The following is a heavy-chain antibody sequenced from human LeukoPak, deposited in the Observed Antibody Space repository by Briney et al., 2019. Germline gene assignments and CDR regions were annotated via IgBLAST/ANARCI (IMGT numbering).Heavy chain of an antibody. J-gene: IGHJ4*02. D-gene: IGHD3-22*01. CDR3: ARGAPYYYDSSGYLFDY. CDR2: IYYSGST. CDR1: GGSINSYY. Sequence: SETLSLTCTVSGGSINSYYWSWIRQPPGKGLEWIGQIYYSGSTNYNPSLKSRVTISVDTSKNQFSLKLSSVTAADTAVYYCARGAPYYYDSSGYLFDYWGQGTLVTVSS. V-gene: IGHV4-59*01.